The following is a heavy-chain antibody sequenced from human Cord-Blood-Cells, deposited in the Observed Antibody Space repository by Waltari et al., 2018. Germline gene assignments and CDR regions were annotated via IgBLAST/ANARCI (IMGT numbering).Heavy chain of an antibody. V-gene: IGHV4-4*07. CDR2: IYTSGST. CDR1: GGSISSYY. J-gene: IGHJ6*03. D-gene: IGHD3-10*01. Sequence: QVQLQESGPGLVKPSETLSLTCTVAGGSISSYYWSWIRQPAGKGLEWIGRIYTSGSTNYNPSLKSRGTMSVDTSKNQFSLKMSSVTAADTAVYYCARDYYGSGSYYTYYYYYYYMDVWGKGTTVTVSS. CDR3: ARDYYGSGSYYTYYYYYYYMDV.